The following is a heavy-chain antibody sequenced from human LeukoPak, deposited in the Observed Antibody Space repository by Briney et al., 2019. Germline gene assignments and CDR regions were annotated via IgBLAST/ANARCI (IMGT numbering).Heavy chain of an antibody. CDR3: ARGVGTATDY. CDR2: IYSGDST. CDR1: GFTVSSNY. V-gene: IGHV3-53*01. D-gene: IGHD5-18*01. J-gene: IGHJ4*02. Sequence: GGSLRLSCAASGFTVSSNYMTWVRQAPGKGLEWVSVIYSGDSTYYADSVKGRFTISRDNSKNTLYLHMNSLRAEDTAVYYCARGVGTATDYWGQGTLVTVSS.